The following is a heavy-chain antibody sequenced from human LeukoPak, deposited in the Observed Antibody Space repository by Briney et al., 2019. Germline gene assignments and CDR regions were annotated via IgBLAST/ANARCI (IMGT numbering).Heavy chain of an antibody. D-gene: IGHD1-26*01. J-gene: IGHJ4*02. CDR2: ITSKAYGGTA. CDR1: GFTFGDYA. CDR3: TRAHSANTPVY. Sequence: GGSLRLSCTASGFTFGDYAMTWFRRAPGKGLEWVGLITSKAYGGTAEYAAPVKGRFTISRDDSKSIAYLQMSSLKTEDTAVYYCTRAHSANTPVYWGQGTLVTVSS. V-gene: IGHV3-49*03.